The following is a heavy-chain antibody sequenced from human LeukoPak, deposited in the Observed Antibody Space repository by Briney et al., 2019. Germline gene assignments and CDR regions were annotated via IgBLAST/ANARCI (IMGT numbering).Heavy chain of an antibody. CDR3: ARDFCTGCNYYFYGMDV. J-gene: IGHJ6*02. V-gene: IGHV1-69*06. Sequence: SVKVSCKASGGTFSSYAISWVRQAPGQGPEWMGGIIPLFRTANYAQKFQGRVTITADKSTNTAFMELSSLRSEDTAMYYCARDFCTGCNYYFYGMDVWGRGTTVTVSS. CDR2: IIPLFRTA. CDR1: GGTFSSYA. D-gene: IGHD2-2*01.